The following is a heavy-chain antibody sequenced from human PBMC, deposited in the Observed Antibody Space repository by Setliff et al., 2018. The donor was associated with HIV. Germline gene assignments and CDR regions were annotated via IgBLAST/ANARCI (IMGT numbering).Heavy chain of an antibody. CDR3: AKAFGYCSGGSCPVLMDV. CDR1: GFSFSSYW. CDR2: IGGHGSII. J-gene: IGHJ6*03. V-gene: IGHV3-NL1*01. Sequence: PGGSLRLSCAASGFSFSSYWMHWVRQAPGKGLEWISFIGGHGSIIHYADSVKGRFTISRDNSKNTLYLQMNSLRAKDAAVYYCAKAFGYCSGGSCPVLMDVWGKGTTVTVSS. D-gene: IGHD2-15*01.